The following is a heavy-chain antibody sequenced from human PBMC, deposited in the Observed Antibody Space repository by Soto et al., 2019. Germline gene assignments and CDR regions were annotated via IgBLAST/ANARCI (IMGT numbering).Heavy chain of an antibody. CDR2: IKFDGSVK. D-gene: IGHD2-2*01. CDR3: VKDGGYCSSATCYSPRNHYFDS. V-gene: IGHV3-7*03. J-gene: IGHJ4*02. CDR1: GFSFSDYW. Sequence: GGSLRLSCVASGFSFSDYWMSWVRQAPGKGPEWVASIKFDGSVKQYVDSVRGRFSISRDNFRNSLFLQMNSLRAGDTAIYYCVKDGGYCSSATCYSPRNHYFDSWGQGTLVTVSS.